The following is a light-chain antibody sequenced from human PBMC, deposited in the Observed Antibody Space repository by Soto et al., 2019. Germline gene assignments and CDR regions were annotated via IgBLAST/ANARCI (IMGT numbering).Light chain of an antibody. J-gene: IGLJ1*01. V-gene: IGLV2-18*02. CDR1: SSYVDSYNR. Sequence: SVLPHPPSVSGSAGQSVTISCTGTSSYVDSYNRVSWYQQPPGTAPKLMIYEVINRLSGVSDRFSGSKSGNSAFLTIIVLQAEDEAYYYCNTYTSINTYVFGTVTKFTVL. CDR2: EVI. CDR3: NTYTSINTYV.